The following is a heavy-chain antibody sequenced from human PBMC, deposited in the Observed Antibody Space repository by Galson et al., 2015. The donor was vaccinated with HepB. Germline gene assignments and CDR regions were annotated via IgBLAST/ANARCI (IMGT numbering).Heavy chain of an antibody. D-gene: IGHD6-19*01. CDR1: GFTFSSYA. V-gene: IGHV3-30-3*01. Sequence: SLRLSCAASGFTFSSYAMHWVRQAPGKGLEWVAVISYDGSNKYYADSVKGRFTISRDNSKNTLYLQMNSLRAEDTAVYYCARDQRVEQWLVLYYYYGMDVWGQGTTVTVSS. J-gene: IGHJ6*02. CDR3: ARDQRVEQWLVLYYYYGMDV. CDR2: ISYDGSNK.